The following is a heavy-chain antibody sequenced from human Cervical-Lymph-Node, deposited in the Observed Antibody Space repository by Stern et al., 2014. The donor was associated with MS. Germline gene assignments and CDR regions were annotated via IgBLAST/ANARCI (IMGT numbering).Heavy chain of an antibody. CDR3: ASAYSSSHYYFDY. Sequence: VQLVESGGGVVQPGGSLRLSCAASGFSFSRYAMHWVRQAPGQGLEWVALIWDDGSNPYYADSVTGRFTISRDNFKNTLYLQMNSLRAEDTAVYYCASAYSSSHYYFDYWGQGTLVTVSS. V-gene: IGHV3-33*01. J-gene: IGHJ4*02. CDR1: GFSFSRYA. CDR2: IWDDGSNP. D-gene: IGHD6-13*01.